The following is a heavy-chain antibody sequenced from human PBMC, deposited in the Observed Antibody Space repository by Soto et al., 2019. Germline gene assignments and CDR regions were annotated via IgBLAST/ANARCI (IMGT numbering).Heavy chain of an antibody. D-gene: IGHD1-1*01. CDR2: IWNDGSNK. CDR3: ARDRVGSLDY. CDR1: GFTFSSYG. Sequence: QVQLVESGGGVVQPGRSLRLSCAASGFTFSSYGMHWVRQAPGKGLEWVAVIWNDGSNKDYADSVKGRFTISSDNSKNPLYLQMNRRRAEDTAVYYWARDRVGSLDYWGQGTLVTVSS. V-gene: IGHV3-33*01. J-gene: IGHJ4*02.